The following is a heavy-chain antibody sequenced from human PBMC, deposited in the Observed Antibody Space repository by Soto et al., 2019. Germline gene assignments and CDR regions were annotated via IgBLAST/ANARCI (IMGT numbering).Heavy chain of an antibody. J-gene: IGHJ5*02. V-gene: IGHV4-61*01. CDR2: IYYSGST. Sequence: PSETLSLTCTVSGGSVSSGSYYWSWIRQPPGKGLEWIGYIYYSGSTNYNPSLKSRVTISVDTSKNQFSLKLSSVTAADTAVYYCARGAGSSSSWFDPWGQGTLVTVSS. CDR1: GGSVSSGSYY. D-gene: IGHD6-6*01. CDR3: ARGAGSSSSWFDP.